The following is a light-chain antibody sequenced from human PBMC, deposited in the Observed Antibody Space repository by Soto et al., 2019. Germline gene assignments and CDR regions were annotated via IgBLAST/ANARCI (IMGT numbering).Light chain of an antibody. CDR1: SSNIGSNT. CDR2: NNN. Sequence: QSDLTQPPSASGTPGQRVTISCSGSSSNIGSNTVNWYQQLPGTAPKLLIYNNNQRPSGVPDRFSGSKSGTSASLAISGLQPEDEADYYCATWDDGLDGYVFGPGTKVTVL. J-gene: IGLJ1*01. V-gene: IGLV1-44*01. CDR3: ATWDDGLDGYV.